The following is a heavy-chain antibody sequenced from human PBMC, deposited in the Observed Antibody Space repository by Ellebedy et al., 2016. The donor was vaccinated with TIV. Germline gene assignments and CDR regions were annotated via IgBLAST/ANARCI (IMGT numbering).Heavy chain of an antibody. CDR2: FDLEDGER. Sequence: ASVKVSCKVSGYTLSEVSLHWVRQAPGKGLEWMGGFDLEDGERIYAQKFQGRVTMTEDTSTDTAYMELSSLTSEDTAVYYCSTDVLPAALTRLYYYAMDVWGQGTTVTVSS. J-gene: IGHJ6*02. D-gene: IGHD2-2*01. CDR3: STDVLPAALTRLYYYAMDV. CDR1: GYTLSEVS. V-gene: IGHV1-24*01.